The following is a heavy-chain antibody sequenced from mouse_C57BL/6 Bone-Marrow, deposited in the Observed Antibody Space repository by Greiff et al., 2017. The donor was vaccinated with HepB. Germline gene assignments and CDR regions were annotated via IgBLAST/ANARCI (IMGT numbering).Heavy chain of an antibody. Sequence: EVQRVESGGGLVQPKGSLKLSCAASGFSFNTYAMNWVRQAPGKGLEWVARIRSKSNNYATYYADSVKDRFTISRDDSESMLYLQMNNLKTEDTAMYYCVRQNYDYYAMDYWGQGTSVTVSS. CDR1: GFSFNTYA. CDR3: VRQNYDYYAMDY. CDR2: IRSKSNNYAT. J-gene: IGHJ4*01. V-gene: IGHV10-1*01. D-gene: IGHD1-1*02.